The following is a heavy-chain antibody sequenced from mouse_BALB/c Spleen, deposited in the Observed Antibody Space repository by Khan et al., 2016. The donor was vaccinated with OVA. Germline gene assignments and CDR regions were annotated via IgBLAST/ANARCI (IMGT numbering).Heavy chain of an antibody. Sequence: QVQLKQSGAELAKPGASVKMSCKASGYTFTSYWMHWVKQRPGKGLEWIGYINPSTGYTDYNQRFKDKATLTADKSSSTAYMQLSSLTSEDSAVYYCANHGSSSAWFTYWGQGTLVTVSA. J-gene: IGHJ3*01. D-gene: IGHD1-1*01. V-gene: IGHV1-7*01. CDR2: INPSTGYT. CDR1: GYTFTSYW. CDR3: ANHGSSSAWFTY.